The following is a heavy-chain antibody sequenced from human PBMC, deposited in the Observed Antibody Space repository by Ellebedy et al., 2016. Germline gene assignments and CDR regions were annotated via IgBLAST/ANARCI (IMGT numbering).Heavy chain of an antibody. CDR3: VSGRYGTGSQSYYFDK. J-gene: IGHJ4*01. CDR1: GFDFDENA. V-gene: IGHV3-9*01. CDR2: IAWNGAWI. Sequence: GGSLRLXCGASGFDFDENAMHWVRQRPGKGLEWVARIAWNGAWIAYADSVKGRFTISRDNEKNFLYLQMSSLRVQDTAFYYCVSGRYGTGSQSYYFDKWGRGTLVTVSS. D-gene: IGHD3-10*01.